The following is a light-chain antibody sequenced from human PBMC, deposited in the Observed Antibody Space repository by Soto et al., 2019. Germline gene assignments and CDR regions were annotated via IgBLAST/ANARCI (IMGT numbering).Light chain of an antibody. CDR1: KNDIGVYDF. J-gene: IGLJ1*01. Sequence: QSALTQPPSASGSPGQSVTISCTGTKNDIGVYDFVSWYQHHPGKAPRLIIYEVVQRPSGVPDRFSGSKSGNTASLTVSGLQAADGADYFGNSYAGGTTYVFGSGTKLTVL. V-gene: IGLV2-8*01. CDR2: EVV. CDR3: NSYAGGTTYV.